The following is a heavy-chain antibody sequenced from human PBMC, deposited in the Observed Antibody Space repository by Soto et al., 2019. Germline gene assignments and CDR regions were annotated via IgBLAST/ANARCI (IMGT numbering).Heavy chain of an antibody. D-gene: IGHD2-15*01. J-gene: IGHJ5*02. Sequence: QVQLVQSGAEVKKPGSSVKVSCKASGGTFSSYAISWVRQAPGQGLEWMGGIIPIFGTANYAQKFQGRVTITADESTSTAYMELSSLRSEDTAVYYCARYLPPPRYCSGGSCYLGWFDPWGQGTLVTVSS. V-gene: IGHV1-69*01. CDR3: ARYLPPPRYCSGGSCYLGWFDP. CDR1: GGTFSSYA. CDR2: IIPIFGTA.